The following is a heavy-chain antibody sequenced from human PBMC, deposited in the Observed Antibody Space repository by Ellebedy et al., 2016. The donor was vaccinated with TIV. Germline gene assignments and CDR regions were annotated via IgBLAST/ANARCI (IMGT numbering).Heavy chain of an antibody. Sequence: SETLSLTXTVSGGSISSYYWSWIRQFSGKGLEWIGYISYSGATNYNPSLRGRVTISLDTSKNQFSLKVTSVTAADTAEYYCARLPYYGSNSRGAVDIWGQGTMVTVSS. D-gene: IGHD4-23*01. J-gene: IGHJ3*02. CDR1: GGSISSYY. CDR2: ISYSGAT. V-gene: IGHV4-59*01. CDR3: ARLPYYGSNSRGAVDI.